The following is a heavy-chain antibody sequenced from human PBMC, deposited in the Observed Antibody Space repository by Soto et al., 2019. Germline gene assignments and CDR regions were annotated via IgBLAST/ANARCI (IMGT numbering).Heavy chain of an antibody. CDR1: GFTFSNAW. CDR3: TTGPYCSSTSCS. D-gene: IGHD2-2*01. CDR2: IKSKTDGGTT. J-gene: IGHJ4*02. V-gene: IGHV3-15*01. Sequence: EVQLVESGGGLVKPGGSLRLSCAASGFTFSNAWMSWVRQAPGKGLEWVGRIKSKTDGGTTDYAAPVKGRFTISRDDSKNPLYLQMNSMKTEDTAVYYGTTGPYCSSTSCSWGQGTLVTVSS.